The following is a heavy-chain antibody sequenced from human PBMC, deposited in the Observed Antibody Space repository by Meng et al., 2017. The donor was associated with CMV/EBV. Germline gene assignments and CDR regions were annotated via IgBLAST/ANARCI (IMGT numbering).Heavy chain of an antibody. CDR3: AREGGIAAAGYYYYGMDV. CDR1: GFTFDDYG. J-gene: IGHJ6*02. V-gene: IGHV3-20*04. D-gene: IGHD6-13*01. CDR2: INWNGGST. Sequence: GESLKISCAASGFTFDDYGMGWVRQAPGKGLEWVSGINWNGGSTGYADSVKGRFTISRDNAKNSLYLQMNSLRAEDTALYYCAREGGIAAAGYYYYGMDVWGQGTTVTVSS.